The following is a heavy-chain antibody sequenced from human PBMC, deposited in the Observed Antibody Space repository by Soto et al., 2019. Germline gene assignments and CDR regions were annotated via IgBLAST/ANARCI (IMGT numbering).Heavy chain of an antibody. D-gene: IGHD6-13*01. CDR3: AKALYSSSWSPNYYYGMDV. V-gene: IGHV3-23*01. CDR2: ISGSGGST. J-gene: IGHJ6*02. CDR1: GFTVSSYA. Sequence: GGSLRLSCAASGFTVSSYAMSWVRQAPGKGLEWVSAISGSGGSTYYADSVKGRFTISRDNSKNTLYLQMNSLRAEDTAVYYCAKALYSSSWSPNYYYGMDVRGQGTTVTVSS.